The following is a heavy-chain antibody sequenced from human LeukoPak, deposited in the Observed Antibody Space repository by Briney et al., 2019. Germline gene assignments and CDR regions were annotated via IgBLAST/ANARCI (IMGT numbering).Heavy chain of an antibody. D-gene: IGHD4-17*01. CDR1: GGSISTYY. Sequence: SETLSLACTVSGGSISTYYWTWIRQHPGKGLEWIGYIYYSGSTYYNPSLKSRVTISVDTSKNQFSLKLSSVTAADTAVYYCARVEAGDYGYYYYYVDVWGKGTTVTVSS. CDR3: ARVEAGDYGYYYYYVDV. J-gene: IGHJ6*03. V-gene: IGHV4-59*06. CDR2: IYYSGST.